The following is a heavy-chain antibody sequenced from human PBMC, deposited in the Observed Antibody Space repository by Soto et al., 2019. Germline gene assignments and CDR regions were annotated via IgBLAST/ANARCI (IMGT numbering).Heavy chain of an antibody. D-gene: IGHD3-10*01. J-gene: IGHJ2*01. CDR2: IIPIFGTA. CDR3: ARGNYRWLLWWYFDL. CDR1: GGTFSSYT. V-gene: IGHV1-69*14. Sequence: QVQLVQSGAEVKKPGSSVTVSCKASGGTFSSYTISWVRQAPGQGLEWMGGIIPIFGTANYAQKFQGRVTITGHKSANRTYMELSSLRSEDAGVYYCARGNYRWLLWWYFDLWGRGTLVTVSS.